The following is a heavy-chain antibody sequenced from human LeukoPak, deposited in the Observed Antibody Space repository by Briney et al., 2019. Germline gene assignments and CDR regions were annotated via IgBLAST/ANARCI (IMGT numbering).Heavy chain of an antibody. CDR2: IGTPGDT. CDR1: GFTFSNYA. Sequence: GGSLRLSCAASGFTFSNYAMHWVRQATGKGLEWVSAIGTPGDTFYPGSVKGRFTISGENAKNSLYLQMNSLRAEDTAVYYCARQMTPHGNFDYWGQGTLVTVSS. CDR3: ARQMTPHGNFDY. V-gene: IGHV3-13*01. D-gene: IGHD1-26*01. J-gene: IGHJ4*02.